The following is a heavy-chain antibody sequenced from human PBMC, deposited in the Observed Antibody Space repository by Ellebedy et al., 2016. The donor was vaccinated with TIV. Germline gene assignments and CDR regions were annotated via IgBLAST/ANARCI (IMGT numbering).Heavy chain of an antibody. CDR2: ITSSGSTI. V-gene: IGHV3-48*04. J-gene: IGHJ6*02. CDR1: GFTFSSYW. D-gene: IGHD3-9*01. CDR3: ERAREPGYFAYYYYGMDV. Sequence: GESLKISCAASGFTFSSYWMSWVRQAPGKGLEWVSYITSSGSTIYYADSVKGRFTVARDNAKNSLYLQMNSLRAEDTAVYYCERAREPGYFAYYYYGMDVWGQGTTVTVSS.